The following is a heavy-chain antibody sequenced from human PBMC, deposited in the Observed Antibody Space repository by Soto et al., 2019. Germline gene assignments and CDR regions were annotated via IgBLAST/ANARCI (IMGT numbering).Heavy chain of an antibody. V-gene: IGHV3-30*18. CDR2: ISYDGVNK. CDR3: AKSVYNWNDGFLDY. J-gene: IGHJ4*02. Sequence: QVQLVESGGGVVQPGRSLRLSCAASGFTFSTYGMHWVRQAPGKGLEWVAVISYDGVNKYYADSVKGRFTISRDNSKNTLYLQMNSLRAEDTAVYYWAKSVYNWNDGFLDYWGQGPLVTVSS. CDR1: GFTFSTYG. D-gene: IGHD1-1*01.